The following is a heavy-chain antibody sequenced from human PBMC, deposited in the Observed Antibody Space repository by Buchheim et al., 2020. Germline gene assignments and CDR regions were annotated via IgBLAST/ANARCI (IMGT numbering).Heavy chain of an antibody. Sequence: QVQLVQSGAEVKKPGSSVKVSCKASGGTFSSYTISWVRQAPGQGLEWMGRIIPILGIANYAQKFQGRVTITADKSTSTAYMELSSLRSEDTAVYYCARVPVVPAAWGYYYYGMDVWGQGTT. J-gene: IGHJ6*02. CDR2: IIPILGIA. D-gene: IGHD2-2*01. V-gene: IGHV1-69*02. CDR1: GGTFSSYT. CDR3: ARVPVVPAAWGYYYYGMDV.